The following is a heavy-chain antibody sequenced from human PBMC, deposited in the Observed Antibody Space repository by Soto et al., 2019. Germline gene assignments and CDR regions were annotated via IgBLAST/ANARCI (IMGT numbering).Heavy chain of an antibody. CDR1: GGTFSSYT. V-gene: IGHV1-69*04. CDR3: ARDPGLYCSGGSCQTNNWFDP. CDR2: IIPILGIA. Sequence: SVKVSCKASGGTFSSYTISWVRQAPGQGLEWMGRIIPILGIANYAQKFQGRVTITADKSTSTAYMELSSLRSEDTAVYYCARDPGLYCSGGSCQTNNWFDPWG. J-gene: IGHJ5*02. D-gene: IGHD2-15*01.